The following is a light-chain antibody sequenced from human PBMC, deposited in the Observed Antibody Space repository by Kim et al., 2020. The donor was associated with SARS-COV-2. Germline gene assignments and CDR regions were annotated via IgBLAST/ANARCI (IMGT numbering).Light chain of an antibody. J-gene: IGKJ4*01. CDR2: NAD. Sequence: PGEGASRSRRTSPSIGISLAWYQQKRGQAPGPLIYNADIRDTGIPDRFRGSGSGTDFALTIGGLDPEDFGVDFCQQHSKRPPAPSFGGGTKVDIK. CDR3: QQHSKRPPAPS. CDR1: PSIGIS. V-gene: IGKV3-11*01.